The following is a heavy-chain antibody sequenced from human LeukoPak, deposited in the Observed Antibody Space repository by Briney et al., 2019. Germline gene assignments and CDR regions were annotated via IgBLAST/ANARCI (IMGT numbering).Heavy chain of an antibody. Sequence: SETLSLTCTVSGGPISSYYWSWIRQPPGKGLEWIGYIYYSGSTNYNPSLKSRVTISVDTSKNQFSLKLSSVTAADTAVYYCARHAEYYGDYSRSWFDPWGQGALVTVSS. V-gene: IGHV4-59*08. CDR1: GGPISSYY. CDR3: ARHAEYYGDYSRSWFDP. J-gene: IGHJ5*02. CDR2: IYYSGST. D-gene: IGHD4-17*01.